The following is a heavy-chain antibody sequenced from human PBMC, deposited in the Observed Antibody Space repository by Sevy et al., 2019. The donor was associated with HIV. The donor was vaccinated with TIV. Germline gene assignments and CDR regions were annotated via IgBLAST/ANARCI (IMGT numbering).Heavy chain of an antibody. CDR3: ARGYYFDSSAYYRFDY. V-gene: IGHV1-8*03. J-gene: IGHJ4*02. CDR1: GYTFTSYD. CDR2: LNPNSGNT. D-gene: IGHD3-22*01. Sequence: ASVKVSCKASGYTFTSYDINWVRQATGQGLEWMGWLNPNSGNTGCAQTFQGRVTITRNTSISTAYMELSSLRSEDAAVYYCARGYYFDSSAYYRFDYWGQGTLVTVSS.